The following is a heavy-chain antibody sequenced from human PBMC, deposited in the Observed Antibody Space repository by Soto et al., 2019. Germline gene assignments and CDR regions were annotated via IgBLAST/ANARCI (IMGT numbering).Heavy chain of an antibody. CDR1: GFTFSDSW. CDR2: ILSKNDGGTT. CDR3: TTYDYISGFYRYRWAY. V-gene: IGHV3-15*01. D-gene: IGHD3-16*02. J-gene: IGHJ4*02. Sequence: EVQLVESGGGLVTPGGSLRLSCVASGFTFSDSWMGWVRQAPGKGLEWVGRILSKNDGGTTDYAAPVKGRVTISRDDSKNTLYLQMNILRTEDTAVYYCTTYDYISGFYRYRWAYCGQGTLVTVSS.